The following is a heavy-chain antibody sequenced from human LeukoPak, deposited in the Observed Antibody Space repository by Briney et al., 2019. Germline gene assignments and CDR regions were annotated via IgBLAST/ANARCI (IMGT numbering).Heavy chain of an antibody. V-gene: IGHV1-18*01. Sequence: ASVKVSCEPSGDTFTSSGISGGRQAPGQGVEWMGWIDGYNGNTNYAQNLQGRVTMTTDTSTTTAYMELRSLSSDDTAVYYCARAGSYYYMDVWGKGTTVTVSS. CDR2: IDGYNGNT. J-gene: IGHJ6*03. CDR1: GDTFTSSG. D-gene: IGHD1-1*01. CDR3: ARAGSYYYMDV.